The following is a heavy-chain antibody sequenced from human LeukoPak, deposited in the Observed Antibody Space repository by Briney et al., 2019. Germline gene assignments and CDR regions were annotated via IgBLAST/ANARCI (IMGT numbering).Heavy chain of an antibody. Sequence: GGSLRLSCVASGLTFSNYAMSWVRQAPGKGLELVSGIWGTDDKTVYGDAVKGRFTISRDNSKNTLYLQMNSLRADDTAVYYCAKTQGYYDAWGQGALVTVSS. CDR2: IWGTDDKT. J-gene: IGHJ5*02. V-gene: IGHV3-23*01. CDR1: GLTFSNYA. D-gene: IGHD2-15*01. CDR3: AKTQGYYDA.